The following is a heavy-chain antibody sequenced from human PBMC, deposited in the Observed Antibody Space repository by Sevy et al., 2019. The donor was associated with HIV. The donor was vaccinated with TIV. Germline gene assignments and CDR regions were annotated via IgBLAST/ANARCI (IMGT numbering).Heavy chain of an antibody. D-gene: IGHD3-3*01. V-gene: IGHV3-7*01. CDR3: AHETIERFDS. CDR2: IKGDGGDK. J-gene: IGHJ4*02. CDR1: GFTFSNYW. Sequence: GGSLRLSCAASGFTFSNYWMNWVRQAPGKGLEWVANIKGDGGDKHYVDSVEGRITISRDNGKNLPYLQMNSLRVEDTAVYYWAHETIERFDSWGQGTLVTVSS.